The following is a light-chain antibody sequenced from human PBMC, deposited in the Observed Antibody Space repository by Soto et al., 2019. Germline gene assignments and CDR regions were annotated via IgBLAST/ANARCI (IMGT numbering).Light chain of an antibody. V-gene: IGLV2-8*01. CDR2: GVS. CDR1: SSDVGGYND. Sequence: QSVLTQPPSASGSPGQSVTISCTGTSSDVGGYNDVSWYQQHPGKAPKLMISGVSKRPSGVPDRFSGSKSGNTASLTVSGLQAEDEADYYCRSFAGNHNFVFGGGTKLTVL. J-gene: IGLJ2*01. CDR3: RSFAGNHNFV.